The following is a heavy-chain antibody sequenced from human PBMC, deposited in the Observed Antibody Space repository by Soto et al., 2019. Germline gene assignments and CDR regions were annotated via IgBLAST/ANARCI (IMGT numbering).Heavy chain of an antibody. Sequence: EVQLVESGGGLVKPGGSLRLSCAASGFTFTNAWINWVRQAPGKGLHSVGRIKSKTDGGTTDYAEPVKGRFAISRDDSNNMVYLQMNSLKIEDTAVYYCTTDSYSTIIIVRFDYWGHGTLVTVSS. CDR3: TTDSYSTIIIVRFDY. J-gene: IGHJ4*01. D-gene: IGHD3-22*01. CDR2: IKSKTDGGTT. V-gene: IGHV3-15*07. CDR1: GFTFTNAW.